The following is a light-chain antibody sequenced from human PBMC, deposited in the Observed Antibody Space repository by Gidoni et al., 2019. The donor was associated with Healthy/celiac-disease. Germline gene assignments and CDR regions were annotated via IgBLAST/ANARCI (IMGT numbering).Light chain of an antibody. Sequence: DIVMTQSPLSLPVTPGEPASISCRSSQSLLHSNGYNYLDWYLQKPEQSPQLLNYLGSNRASGVPDRFSGSESGTDFTLKISRVEAEDVGVYYYMQALQTSFTFGPGTKVDIK. J-gene: IGKJ3*01. CDR2: LGS. V-gene: IGKV2-28*01. CDR1: QSLLHSNGYNY. CDR3: MQALQTSFT.